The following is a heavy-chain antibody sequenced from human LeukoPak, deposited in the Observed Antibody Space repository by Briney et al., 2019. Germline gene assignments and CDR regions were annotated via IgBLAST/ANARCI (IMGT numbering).Heavy chain of an antibody. Sequence: PGGSLRLSCAASGFAFSSYGMHWVRQAPGKGLEWVAVIWYDGSNKYYADSVKGRFTISRDNSKNTLYLQMNSLRAEDTAVYCCARFDTGLDYWGQGTLVTVSS. CDR3: ARFDTGLDY. D-gene: IGHD2-8*02. V-gene: IGHV3-33*01. J-gene: IGHJ4*02. CDR1: GFAFSSYG. CDR2: IWYDGSNK.